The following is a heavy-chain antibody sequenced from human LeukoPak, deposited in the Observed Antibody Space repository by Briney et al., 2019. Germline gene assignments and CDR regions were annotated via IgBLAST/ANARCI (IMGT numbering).Heavy chain of an antibody. CDR2: INQDGSDI. V-gene: IGHV3-7*01. Sequence: GGSLRLSCAASGFTFSNYWMNWVRQFPGKGLEWVANINQDGSDINYVDSVKGRFTISRDNAKDSLYLQMNSLRVEDTAVYYCARDRLIVGATGWFDPWGQGTLVTVSS. CDR1: GFTFSNYW. D-gene: IGHD1-26*01. J-gene: IGHJ5*02. CDR3: ARDRLIVGATGWFDP.